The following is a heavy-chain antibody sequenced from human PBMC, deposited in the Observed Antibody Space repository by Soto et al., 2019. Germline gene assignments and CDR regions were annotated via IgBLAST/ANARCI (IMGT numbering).Heavy chain of an antibody. CDR1: ADSIYSSTYY. CDR3: ARLGGTYHESNGAGGYFDY. CDR2: IFEGGST. D-gene: IGHD2-8*01. Sequence: SETLSLTCTVSADSIYSSTYYWGWIRQPPGKGLEWIGNIFEGGSTYYKSSLKSRVTISMDTSENQFSLKLSSVTAADTAVYYCARLGGTYHESNGAGGYFDYWGQGTLVTVSS. V-gene: IGHV4-39*01. J-gene: IGHJ4*02.